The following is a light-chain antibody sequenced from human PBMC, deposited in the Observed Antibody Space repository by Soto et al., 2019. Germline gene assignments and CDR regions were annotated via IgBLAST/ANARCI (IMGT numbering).Light chain of an antibody. Sequence: EIVLTQSPGTLSLSPGERATLSCRASQSVSSSYLAWYQQKPGQAPRLLIYVASSRATGIPDRFSGSGSGTDFTLNLSRLEPEDFAVYYCQQYGSSPQTFGQGTKVEIK. J-gene: IGKJ1*01. CDR1: QSVSSSY. CDR2: VAS. V-gene: IGKV3-20*01. CDR3: QQYGSSPQT.